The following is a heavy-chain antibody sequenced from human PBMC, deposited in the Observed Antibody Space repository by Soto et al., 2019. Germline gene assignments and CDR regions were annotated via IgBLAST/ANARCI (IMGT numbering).Heavy chain of an antibody. CDR2: ISWNGDTF. V-gene: IGHV3-9*01. D-gene: IGHD4-17*01. CDR1: GFTFDEYV. Sequence: EVQLVESGGGLVQPGRSLRLSCAASGFTFDEYVMYWVRQAPGKGLEWVSSISWNGDTFGYADSVKGRFTISRDNAKNCHYLQMNSLSAEDTALYYCANSRYGDYYFDDWGQGTLVSVSS. J-gene: IGHJ4*02. CDR3: ANSRYGDYYFDD.